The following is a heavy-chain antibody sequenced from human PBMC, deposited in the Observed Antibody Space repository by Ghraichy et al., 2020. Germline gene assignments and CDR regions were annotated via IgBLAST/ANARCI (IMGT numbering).Heavy chain of an antibody. V-gene: IGHV4-4*02. CDR1: GGSISSGDW. J-gene: IGHJ4*02. CDR2: IHHGGST. Sequence: SETLSLTCAVSGGSISSGDWWSWVRQPPGKGLEWIGKIHHGGSTNYNPSLKSRVTISVDKSKNQFSLRLSSVTAADTAVYHCVRNGYYALEYWGQGTLVTVSS. CDR3: VRNGYYALEY. D-gene: IGHD3-22*01.